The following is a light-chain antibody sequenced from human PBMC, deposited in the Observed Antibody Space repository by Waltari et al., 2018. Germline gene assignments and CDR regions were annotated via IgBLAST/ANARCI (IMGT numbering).Light chain of an antibody. J-gene: IGKJ4*02. CDR3: MQALQTPPT. CDR1: QSPLHSNGDNY. V-gene: IGKV2-28*01. CDR2: LGS. Sequence: DIVMPQSPPSLPLAPGERASISCRSSQSPLHSNGDNYLAWYLQKPRQSPQLLIDLGSNRASGVPERFSGSGSGTDFTLKISRVEAEYVGVYYCMQALQTPPTFGGGTKVEIK.